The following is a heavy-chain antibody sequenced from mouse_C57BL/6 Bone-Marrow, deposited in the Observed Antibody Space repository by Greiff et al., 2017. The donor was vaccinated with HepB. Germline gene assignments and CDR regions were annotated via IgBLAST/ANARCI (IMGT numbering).Heavy chain of an antibody. CDR3: APYYGSSSGAMDY. CDR1: GYTFTSYW. V-gene: IGHV1-7*01. D-gene: IGHD1-1*01. Sequence: QVQLQQSGAELAKPGASVKLSCKASGYTFTSYWMHWVKQRPGQGLEWIGYINPSSGYTKYNQKFKDKATLTADKSSSTAYMQLSSLTYEDSAVYYCAPYYGSSSGAMDYWGQGTSVTVSS. J-gene: IGHJ4*01. CDR2: INPSSGYT.